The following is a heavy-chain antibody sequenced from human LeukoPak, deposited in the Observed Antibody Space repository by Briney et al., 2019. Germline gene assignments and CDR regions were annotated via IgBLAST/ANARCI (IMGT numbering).Heavy chain of an antibody. V-gene: IGHV1-69*13. J-gene: IGHJ6*04. CDR3: ARRVRRGVSHPPHYYYYYAMDV. D-gene: IGHD3-10*01. CDR2: IIPMFRTA. Sequence: AASVKVSCKSSGGTFSSYAISWVRQAPGQGLEWMGGIIPMFRTANYAQKFQGRVTITADEPTSTAYMELSSLRSEDTAVYYCARRVRRGVSHPPHYYYYYAMDVWGKGTTITVSA. CDR1: GGTFSSYA.